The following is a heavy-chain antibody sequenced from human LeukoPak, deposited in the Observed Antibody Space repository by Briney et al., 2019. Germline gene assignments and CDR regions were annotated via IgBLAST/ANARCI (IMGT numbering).Heavy chain of an antibody. J-gene: IGHJ3*02. CDR3: ARELAYYYDSSGGQESAFDI. D-gene: IGHD3-22*01. Sequence: SETLSLTCTVSGGSISSGGYYWSWIRQPPGKGLEWIGYIYHSENTYYNPSLKSRVTISVDTSKNQFSLKLSSVTAADTAVYYCARELAYYYDSSGGQESAFDIWGQGTMVTVSS. CDR2: IYHSENT. CDR1: GGSISSGGYY. V-gene: IGHV4-30-2*01.